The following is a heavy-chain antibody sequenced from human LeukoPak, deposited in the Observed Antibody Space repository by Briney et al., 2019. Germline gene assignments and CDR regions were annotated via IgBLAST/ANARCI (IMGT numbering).Heavy chain of an antibody. CDR1: GFTFSSYS. Sequence: GGSLRLSCAASGFTFSSYSMNWVRQAPGKGLEWVSSISSSSSYIYYADSVKGRFTISRDNAKNSLYLQMNSLRAEDTAVYYCARDGLNYYDSSGYFDYWGQGTLVTVSS. J-gene: IGHJ4*02. D-gene: IGHD3-22*01. CDR3: ARDGLNYYDSSGYFDY. V-gene: IGHV3-21*01. CDR2: ISSSSSYI.